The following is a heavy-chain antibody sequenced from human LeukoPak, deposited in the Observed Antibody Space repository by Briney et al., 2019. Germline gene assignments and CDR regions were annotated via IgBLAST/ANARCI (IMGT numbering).Heavy chain of an antibody. D-gene: IGHD3-22*01. J-gene: IGHJ4*02. Sequence: SGTLSLTCAVSGGSISSSNWWSWVRQPPGKGLEWIGEIYHSGSTNYNPSLKSRVTISVDTSKNQFSLKLSSVTAADTAVYYCARGHWVITYCFDYWGQGTLVTVSS. CDR3: ARGHWVITYCFDY. V-gene: IGHV4-4*02. CDR2: IYHSGST. CDR1: GGSISSSNW.